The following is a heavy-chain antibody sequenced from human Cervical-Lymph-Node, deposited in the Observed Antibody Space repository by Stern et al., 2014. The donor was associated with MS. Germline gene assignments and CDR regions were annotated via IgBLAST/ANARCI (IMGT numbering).Heavy chain of an antibody. J-gene: IGHJ4*02. Sequence: VQLVESGAEERKPGSSVKVSCKASGGTFSNLAISRLRQVPGQGLEWMGGIIPMFGAANYAQKFQGTVTITADESTNTVYMELSSLRSEDAALYYCARDKEAHYFDSWGQGTLVTVSS. CDR3: ARDKEAHYFDS. CDR2: IIPMFGAA. V-gene: IGHV1-69*01. CDR1: GGTFSNLA.